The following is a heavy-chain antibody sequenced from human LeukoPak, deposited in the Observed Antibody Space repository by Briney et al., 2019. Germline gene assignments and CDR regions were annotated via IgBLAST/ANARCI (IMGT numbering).Heavy chain of an antibody. D-gene: IGHD5-24*01. CDR1: GDIFTDDY. CDR3: ASKLESETRWFDP. J-gene: IGHJ5*02. CDR2: INPNSGGT. Sequence: ASVKVSCKASGDIFTDDYMHCVRQAPGQGLEWMGWINPNSGGTNYAQKFQGRVTLTRDTSISTAYMDLSRLTSDDTALYYCASKLESETRWFDPWGQGTLVTVSS. V-gene: IGHV1-2*02.